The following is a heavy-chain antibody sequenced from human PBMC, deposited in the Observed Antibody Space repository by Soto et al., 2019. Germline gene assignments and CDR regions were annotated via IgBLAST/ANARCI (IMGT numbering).Heavy chain of an antibody. CDR2: ISGSGGST. CDR3: ARRRRTIFGVVHPSYYFDY. V-gene: IGHV3-23*01. Sequence: GGSLRLSCAASGFTFSSYAMSWVRQAPGKGLEWVSAISGSGGSTYYADSVKGRFTISRDNSKNTLYLQMNSLRAEDTAVYYCARRRRTIFGVVHPSYYFDYWGQGTLVTVSS. CDR1: GFTFSSYA. D-gene: IGHD3-3*01. J-gene: IGHJ4*02.